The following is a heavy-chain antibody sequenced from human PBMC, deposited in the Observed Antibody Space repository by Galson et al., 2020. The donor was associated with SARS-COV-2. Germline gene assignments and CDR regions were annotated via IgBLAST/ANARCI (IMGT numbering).Heavy chain of an antibody. V-gene: IGHV4-34*01. Sequence: SETLSLTCAVYGGSSSGYYWSWIRQPPGKGLEWIGEINHSGSTNYNPTLKSRVTISVDTSKSQFSLKVSSVTAADTAVYYCARGGYSSTWYGKYNWFDPWGQGTLGTVSS. J-gene: IGHJ5*02. CDR3: ARGGYSSTWYGKYNWFDP. CDR2: INHSGST. CDR1: GGSSSGYY. D-gene: IGHD6-13*01.